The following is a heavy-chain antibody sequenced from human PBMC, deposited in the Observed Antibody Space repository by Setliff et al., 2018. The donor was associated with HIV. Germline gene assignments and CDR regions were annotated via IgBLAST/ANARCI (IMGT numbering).Heavy chain of an antibody. CDR3: ATESRLLAGGSYPFDN. V-gene: IGHV3-15*01. CDR2: SKGKADGETI. J-gene: IGHJ4*02. CDR1: GFIFSNYAW. D-gene: IGHD1-26*01. Sequence: GGSLRLSCAASGFIFSNYAWLSWVRQAPGKGLEWVGRSKGKADGETIDYATPVKGRFIISRDYSENTLFLQMNDLKIEDTGVYYCATESRLLAGGSYPFDNWGQGTLVTVSS.